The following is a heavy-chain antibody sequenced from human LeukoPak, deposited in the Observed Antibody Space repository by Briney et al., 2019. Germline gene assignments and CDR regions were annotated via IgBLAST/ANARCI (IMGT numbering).Heavy chain of an antibody. CDR2: IVVGSGNT. CDR1: GFTFTSSA. V-gene: IGHV1-58*01. CDR3: AAWRFLEWTQTGPPPFDY. Sequence: SVKVSCKASGFTFTSSAVQWVRQARGQRLEWIGWIVVGSGNTNYAQKFQERVTITRDMSTSTAYMELSSLRSEDTAVYYCAAWRFLEWTQTGPPPFDYWGQGTLVTVSS. J-gene: IGHJ4*02. D-gene: IGHD3-3*01.